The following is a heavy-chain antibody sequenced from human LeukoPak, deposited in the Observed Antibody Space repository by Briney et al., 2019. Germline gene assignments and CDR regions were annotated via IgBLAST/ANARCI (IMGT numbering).Heavy chain of an antibody. V-gene: IGHV4-4*07. CDR3: ARDEHVLLWFGELSDWFDP. CDR2: IYTSGST. J-gene: IGHJ5*02. D-gene: IGHD3-10*01. CDR1: GGSISSYY. Sequence: SETLSLTCTVSGGSISSYYWSWLRQPAGKGLEWIGRIYTSGSTNYNPSLKSRVTMSVDTSKNQFSLKLSSVTAADTAVHYCARDEHVLLWFGELSDWFDPWGQGTLVTVSS.